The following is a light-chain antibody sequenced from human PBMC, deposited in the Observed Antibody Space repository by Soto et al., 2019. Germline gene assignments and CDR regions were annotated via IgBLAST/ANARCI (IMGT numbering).Light chain of an antibody. CDR3: QQYNNWPGT. CDR1: QSLSSNF. CDR2: AAS. J-gene: IGKJ1*01. Sequence: EIVLTQSPDTLSLSPGEGATLSCRASQSLSSNFLAWYQQRPGQAPRLLIYAASSRATGIPDRFSGSGSGTDFTLTIRRLEPEDFAVYYCQQYNNWPGTFGQGTKVDIK. V-gene: IGKV3D-20*02.